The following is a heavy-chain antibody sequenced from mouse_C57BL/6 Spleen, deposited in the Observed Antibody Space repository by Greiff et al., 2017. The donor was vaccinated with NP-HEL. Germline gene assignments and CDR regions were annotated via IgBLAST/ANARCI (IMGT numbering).Heavy chain of an antibody. CDR1: GFTFSDHG. J-gene: IGHJ3*01. D-gene: IGHD2-1*01. CDR3: ARREGYGNYWFAY. V-gene: IGHV5-17*01. Sequence: EVQLVESGGGLVKPGGSLKLSCAAFGFTFSDHGMHWVRQAPEKGLEWVAYISSGSSTIYYADTVKGRFTISRDNAKNTLFLQMTSLRSEDTAMYYCARREGYGNYWFAYWGQGTLVTVSA. CDR2: ISSGSSTI.